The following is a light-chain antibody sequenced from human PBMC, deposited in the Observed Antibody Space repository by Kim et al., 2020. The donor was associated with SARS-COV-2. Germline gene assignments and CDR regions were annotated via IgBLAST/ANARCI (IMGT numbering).Light chain of an antibody. Sequence: EIVLTQSPATLSLSPGERATLSCRASQSINIYLAWYQQKPGQAPRLLIYDASNRATGIPARFIGSGSGTDFSLTISSLEPEDFAVYYGQQRNNRPLTFGGGTKLEI. V-gene: IGKV3-11*01. CDR3: QQRNNRPLT. CDR1: QSINIY. CDR2: DAS. J-gene: IGKJ4*01.